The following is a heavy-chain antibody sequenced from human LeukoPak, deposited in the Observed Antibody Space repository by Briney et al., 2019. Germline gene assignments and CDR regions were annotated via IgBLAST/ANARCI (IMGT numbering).Heavy chain of an antibody. Sequence: SETLSLTCTVSGGSISSYYWSWIRQPLGKGLEWIGYIYYSGSTNYNPSLKSRVTISVDTSKNQFSLKLSSVTAADTAVYYCARALLRDAFDIWGQGTMVTVSS. CDR3: ARALLRDAFDI. J-gene: IGHJ3*02. CDR2: IYYSGST. CDR1: GGSISSYY. D-gene: IGHD3-22*01. V-gene: IGHV4-59*01.